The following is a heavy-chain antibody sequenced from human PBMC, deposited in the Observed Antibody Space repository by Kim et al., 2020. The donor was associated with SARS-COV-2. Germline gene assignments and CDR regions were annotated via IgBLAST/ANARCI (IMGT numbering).Heavy chain of an antibody. CDR3: ARDTDLWGYSSGWPYGGAFDI. Sequence: GGSLRLSCAASGFTFSSYWMHWVRQAPGKGLVWVSRINSDGSSTSYADSVKGRFTISRDNAKNTLYLQMNSLRAEDTAVYYCARDTDLWGYSSGWPYGGAFDIWGQGTMVTVSS. CDR1: GFTFSSYW. CDR2: INSDGSST. D-gene: IGHD6-19*01. V-gene: IGHV3-74*01. J-gene: IGHJ3*02.